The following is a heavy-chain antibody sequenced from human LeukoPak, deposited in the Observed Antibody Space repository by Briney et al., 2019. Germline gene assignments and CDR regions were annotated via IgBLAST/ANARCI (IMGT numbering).Heavy chain of an antibody. CDR2: ISGSGGST. CDR1: GFTFSSYA. J-gene: IGHJ4*02. Sequence: GGSLRLSCAASGFTFSSYAMSCVRQAPGKGLEWVSAISGSGGSTYYADSVKGRFTISRDNSKNTLYLQMNSLRAEDTAVYYCAKGRFGELLFDYWGQGTLVTVSS. CDR3: AKGRFGELLFDY. D-gene: IGHD3-10*01. V-gene: IGHV3-23*01.